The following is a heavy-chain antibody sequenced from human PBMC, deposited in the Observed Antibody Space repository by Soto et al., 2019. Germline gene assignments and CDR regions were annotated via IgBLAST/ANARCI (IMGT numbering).Heavy chain of an antibody. V-gene: IGHV1-69*06. Sequence: QVQLVQSGAEVKNPGSSVRVSCKTSGFTFNVYGIHWVRQAPGQGLKWMGGLIPIYDEPNYAQKFQGRVTITADKSTATVYLELNSLRSEDTAVYFCARVRDPHLDHYGLDVWGQGTTVTVSS. CDR3: ARVRDPHLDHYGLDV. CDR1: GFTFNVYG. CDR2: LIPIYDEP. J-gene: IGHJ6*02.